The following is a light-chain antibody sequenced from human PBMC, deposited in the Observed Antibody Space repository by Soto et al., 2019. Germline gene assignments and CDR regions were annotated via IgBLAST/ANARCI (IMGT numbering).Light chain of an antibody. CDR1: QTIGNY. CDR3: QQSYNTPRT. Sequence: DIQMTQAPSSLPASVGDRVTITCRASQTIGNYLNWYQQRPGKAPNLLISAASTLQSGVPSRFSGSGSGTDFTLTITSLQPEDFATYYCQQSYNTPRTFGQGTKLEIK. J-gene: IGKJ1*01. V-gene: IGKV1-39*01. CDR2: AAS.